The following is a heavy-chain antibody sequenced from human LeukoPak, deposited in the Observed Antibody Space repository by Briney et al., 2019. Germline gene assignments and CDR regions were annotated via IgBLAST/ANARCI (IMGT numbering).Heavy chain of an antibody. V-gene: IGHV4-39*07. D-gene: IGHD5-24*01. CDR3: ARGNVATTP. Sequence: SETLSLTCTVSGGSISSSSYYWGWIRQPPGKGLEWIGSIYYSGSTYYNPSLKSRVTISVDTSKNQFSLKLSSVTAADTAVYYCARGNVATTPWGQGTLVTVSS. CDR2: IYYSGST. CDR1: GGSISSSSYY. J-gene: IGHJ5*02.